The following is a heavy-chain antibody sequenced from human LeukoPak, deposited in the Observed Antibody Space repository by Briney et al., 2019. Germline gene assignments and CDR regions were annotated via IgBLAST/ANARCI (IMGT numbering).Heavy chain of an antibody. Sequence: PGGSLRLSCAASGITFSSYSMNWVRQAPGKGLEWVSSISSSSSYIYYADSVRGRFTISRDNAKNSLYLQMDSLGPDDTAVYYCARDPYSGNYGNDYYYYMDVWGKGTTVTISS. D-gene: IGHD1-26*01. CDR2: ISSSSSYI. CDR3: ARDPYSGNYGNDYYYYMDV. CDR1: GITFSSYS. J-gene: IGHJ6*03. V-gene: IGHV3-21*01.